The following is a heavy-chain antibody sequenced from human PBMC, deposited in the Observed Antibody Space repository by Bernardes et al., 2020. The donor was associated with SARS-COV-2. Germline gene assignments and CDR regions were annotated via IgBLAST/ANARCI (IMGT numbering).Heavy chain of an antibody. Sequence: SETLSLTCTVSGGSISSYYWSWIRQPPGKGLEWIGYIYYSGSTNYNPSLKSRVTISVDTSKNQFSLKLSSVTAADTAVYYCAREGPENWFDPWGQGTLVTVSS. V-gene: IGHV4-59*01. CDR3: AREGPENWFDP. CDR2: IYYSGST. CDR1: GGSISSYY. J-gene: IGHJ5*02.